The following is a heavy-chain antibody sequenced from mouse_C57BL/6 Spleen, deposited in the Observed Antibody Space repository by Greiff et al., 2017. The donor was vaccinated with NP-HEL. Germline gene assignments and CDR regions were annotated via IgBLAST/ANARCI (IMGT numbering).Heavy chain of an antibody. CDR1: GYTFTDYY. CDR3: ARDISDGYHWYFDV. J-gene: IGHJ1*03. V-gene: IGHV1-26*01. Sequence: EVQLQQSGPELVKPGASVKISCKASGYTFTDYYMNWVKQSHGKSLEWIGDINPNNGGTSYNQKFKGKATLTVDKSSSTAYMELRSLTSEDSAVYYCARDISDGYHWYFDVWGTGTTLTVSS. CDR2: INPNNGGT. D-gene: IGHD2-3*01.